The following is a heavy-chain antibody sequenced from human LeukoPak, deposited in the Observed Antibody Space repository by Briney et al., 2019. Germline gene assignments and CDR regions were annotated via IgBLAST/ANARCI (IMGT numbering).Heavy chain of an antibody. J-gene: IGHJ4*02. CDR3: AKAPVTTCRGAYCYPFDY. CDR1: GFTLSSYA. Sequence: GGSLRLSCAASGFTLSSYAMSWVRQAPGKGLEWVSAISDSGNTYHADSVKGRFTISRDSSKNTLFLQMNRLRPEDAAVYYCAKAPVTTCRGAYCYPFDYWGQGTLITVSS. V-gene: IGHV3-23*01. D-gene: IGHD2-21*01. CDR2: ISDSGNT.